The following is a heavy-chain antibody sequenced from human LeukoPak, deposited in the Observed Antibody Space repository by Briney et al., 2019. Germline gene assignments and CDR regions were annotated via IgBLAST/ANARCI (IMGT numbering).Heavy chain of an antibody. D-gene: IGHD6-13*01. CDR3: AKDRRYSSSRYFDY. J-gene: IGHJ4*02. CDR1: GFTFDDYG. CDR2: ISGSGGST. V-gene: IGHV3-23*01. Sequence: GGSLRLSCAASGFTFDDYGMSWVRQAPGKGLEWVSGISGSGGSTYYADSVKGRFTISRDNSKNTLYLQMNSLGAEDTAVYYCAKDRRYSSSRYFDYWGQGTLVTVSS.